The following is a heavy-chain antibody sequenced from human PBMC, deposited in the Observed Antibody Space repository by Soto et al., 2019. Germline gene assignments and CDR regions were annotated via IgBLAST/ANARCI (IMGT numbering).Heavy chain of an antibody. CDR2: INEDGSKK. CDR3: ASNTDYRFDY. V-gene: IGHV3-7*01. J-gene: IGHJ4*02. CDR1: VFTFSRYW. Sequence: GGSLRLSCAASVFTFSRYWMSWVRQAPGKGLEWVANINEDGSKKHYVDSVKGRFTISRDNAKNSLFLQMNSLRAEDTAVYYCASNTDYRFDYWGQGALVTVSS. D-gene: IGHD3-16*01.